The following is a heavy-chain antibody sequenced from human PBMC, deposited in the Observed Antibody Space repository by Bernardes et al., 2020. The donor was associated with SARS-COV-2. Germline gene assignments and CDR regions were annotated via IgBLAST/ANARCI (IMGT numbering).Heavy chain of an antibody. CDR1: AFNFNRHA. CDR2: IGNGGEIT. CDR3: AKDAGYSSSWGDY. D-gene: IGHD6-13*01. Sequence: GGSLRLSCAVSAFNFNRHAMTWVRQAPGKGLEWVSCIGNGGEITHYADSVKGRFTISRDNSKNTLYLQMNSLRAEDTAVYYCAKDAGYSSSWGDYWGQGTLVTVSS. V-gene: IGHV3-23*01. J-gene: IGHJ4*02.